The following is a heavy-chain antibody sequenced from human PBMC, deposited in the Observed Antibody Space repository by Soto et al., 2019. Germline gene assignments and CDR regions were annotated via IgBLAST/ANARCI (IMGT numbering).Heavy chain of an antibody. CDR3: MTHDDINGRGH. CDR1: GFTFRNDW. V-gene: IGHV3-15*01. J-gene: IGHJ4*02. Sequence: EVQLVESGGGLATPGGSLRLSCAASGFTFRNDWMNWVRQAPGKGLEWVARIKTKIDGGTTDYAAPVKGRFFISRDDSQNTLFLQMNSLQTEDTALYYGMTHDDINGRGHWGRGTLVTVAP. CDR2: IKTKIDGGTT. D-gene: IGHD2-8*01.